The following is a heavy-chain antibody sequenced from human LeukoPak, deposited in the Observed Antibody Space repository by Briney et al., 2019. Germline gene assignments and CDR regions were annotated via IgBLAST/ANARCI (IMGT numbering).Heavy chain of an antibody. V-gene: IGHV4-59*02. CDR1: GDSVSDYY. CDR3: ASRKLGNDY. CDR2: IYYTGT. J-gene: IGHJ4*02. Sequence: SETLSLTCTVSGDSVSDYYWSWIRQSPGKGLEWIGYIYYTGTSYNPSLKSRVTINLSSVTAADTAVYYCASRKLGNDYWGQGTLVTVSS. D-gene: IGHD7-27*01.